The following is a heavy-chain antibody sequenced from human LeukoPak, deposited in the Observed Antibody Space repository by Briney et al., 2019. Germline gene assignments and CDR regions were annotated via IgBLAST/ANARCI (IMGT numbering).Heavy chain of an antibody. V-gene: IGHV1-69*13. D-gene: IGHD6-6*01. CDR2: LSPVLA. J-gene: IGHJ5*02. CDR1: GGTINNFA. CDR3: ARDREISARPGGWFDP. Sequence: ASVKVSCKVAGGTINNFAISWVRQAPGQGLEWMGGLSPVLATYAQRFQGRVTITADESTDTVYMELGSLTSEDTATYFCARDREISARPGGWFDPWAREPWSPSPQ.